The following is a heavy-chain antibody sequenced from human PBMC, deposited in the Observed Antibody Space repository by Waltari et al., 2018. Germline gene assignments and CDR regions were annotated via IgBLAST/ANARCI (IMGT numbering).Heavy chain of an antibody. Sequence: QLQLQESGPGLVKPSETLSLTCTVSGGSISSSSYYWGWIRQPPGKGLEGIGSLYYSGSTYYNPSLKSRVTISVDTSKNQFSRKLSSVTAADTAVYYCARHPYSSHLVGFDYWGQGTLVTVSS. D-gene: IGHD6-13*01. CDR1: GGSISSSSYY. CDR2: LYYSGST. J-gene: IGHJ4*02. V-gene: IGHV4-39*01. CDR3: ARHPYSSHLVGFDY.